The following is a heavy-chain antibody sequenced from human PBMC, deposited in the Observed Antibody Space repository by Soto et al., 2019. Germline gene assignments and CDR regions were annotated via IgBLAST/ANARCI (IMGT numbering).Heavy chain of an antibody. V-gene: IGHV1-18*01. CDR2: ISPYNGDT. CDR1: GYTFTSHG. D-gene: IGHD2-15*01. Sequence: QVQLVQSGAEMKKSGASVKVSCKASGYTFTSHGISWVRQAPGQGLEWVGWISPYNGDTNYAQKVQDRVSMTTDTSTRTAYMELRSLRSDDTAVCYCARDRVEGYCRGGSCYSPGYWGQGTLVTVSS. CDR3: ARDRVEGYCRGGSCYSPGY. J-gene: IGHJ4*02.